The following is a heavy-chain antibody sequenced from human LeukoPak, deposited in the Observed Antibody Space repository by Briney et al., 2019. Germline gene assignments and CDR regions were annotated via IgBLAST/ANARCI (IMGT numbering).Heavy chain of an antibody. CDR3: ARADYYDSSGYYYY. J-gene: IGHJ4*02. D-gene: IGHD3-22*01. Sequence: SVKVSCKASGGTFSSYAISWVRQAPGQGLEWMGRIIPIFGIANYAQKFQGRVTITADKSTSTAYMELSSLRSEDTAVYYCARADYYDSSGYYYYWGQGTLVTVSS. CDR1: GGTFSSYA. V-gene: IGHV1-69*04. CDR2: IIPIFGIA.